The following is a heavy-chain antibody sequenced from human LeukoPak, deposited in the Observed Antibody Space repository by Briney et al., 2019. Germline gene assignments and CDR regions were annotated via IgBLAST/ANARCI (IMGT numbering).Heavy chain of an antibody. CDR1: GGTFSSYT. Sequence: SVKVSCKASGGTFSSYTISWVRQVPGQGLEWMGRIIPILGIANYAQKFQGRVTITADKSTSTAYMELSSLRSEDTAVYYCAANAVSRDGYNFDYWGQGTLVTVSS. V-gene: IGHV1-69*02. D-gene: IGHD5-24*01. CDR3: AANAVSRDGYNFDY. CDR2: IIPILGIA. J-gene: IGHJ4*02.